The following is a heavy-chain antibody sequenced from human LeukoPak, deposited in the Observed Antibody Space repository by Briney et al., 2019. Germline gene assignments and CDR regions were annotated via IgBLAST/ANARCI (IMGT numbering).Heavy chain of an antibody. CDR1: GYIFTGFY. CDR2: ISPNSGDT. V-gene: IGHV1-2*02. CDR3: ARVPDYYMDV. Sequence: ASVKVSCKASGYIFTGFYVHWVRQAPGQGLEWMGWISPNSGDTNYAPKFQGRVTMTRDTSISTAYMELSRLRSDDTAVYYCARVPDYYMDVWGKGTTVTVSS. J-gene: IGHJ6*03.